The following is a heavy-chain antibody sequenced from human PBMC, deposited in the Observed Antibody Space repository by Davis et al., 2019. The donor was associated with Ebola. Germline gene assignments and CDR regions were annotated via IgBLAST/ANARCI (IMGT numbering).Heavy chain of an antibody. CDR3: ARLRWGSHWYFDL. D-gene: IGHD3-16*01. CDR1: GGSISSYY. Sequence: MPSETLSLTCTVSGGSISSYYWSWIRQPPGKGLEWIGYIYYSGSTNYNPSLKSRVTISVDTSKNQFSLKLSSVTAADTAVYYCARLRWGSHWYFDLWGRGTLVTVSS. CDR2: IYYSGST. V-gene: IGHV4-59*08. J-gene: IGHJ2*01.